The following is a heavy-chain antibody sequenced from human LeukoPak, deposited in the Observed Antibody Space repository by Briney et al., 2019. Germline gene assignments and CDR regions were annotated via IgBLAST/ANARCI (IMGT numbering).Heavy chain of an antibody. CDR3: ARRDDFDI. Sequence: RGSLRLSCAASGFTFSTYWMHWVRQAPGKGLVWVSRIKSDGSSTSYADSVKGRFTISRDNAKNTLYLQMNSLGAEDTAVYYCARRDDFDIWGQGTMVTVSS. CDR1: GFTFSTYW. J-gene: IGHJ3*02. V-gene: IGHV3-74*01. CDR2: IKSDGSST.